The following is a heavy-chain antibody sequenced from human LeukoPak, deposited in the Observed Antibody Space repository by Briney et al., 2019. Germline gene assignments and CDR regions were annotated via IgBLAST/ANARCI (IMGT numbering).Heavy chain of an antibody. Sequence: GGSLRLSCAPSGFTINIYAMTWVRQAPGKGLEWVSSITVNGGGVSYADSVKGRFTISRDNSKNTLYLQMSSLRAEDTAVYYCAKDPNGDYVGAFDGWDQGTRVTVSS. D-gene: IGHD4-17*01. CDR3: AKDPNGDYVGAFDG. V-gene: IGHV3-23*01. CDR2: ITVNGGGV. CDR1: GFTINIYA. J-gene: IGHJ3*01.